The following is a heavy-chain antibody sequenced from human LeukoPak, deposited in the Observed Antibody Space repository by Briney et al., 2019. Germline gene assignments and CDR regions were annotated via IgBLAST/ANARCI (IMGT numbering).Heavy chain of an antibody. CDR2: IHYSGST. D-gene: IGHD1-26*01. CDR3: ARHEELLRNFDY. V-gene: IGHV4-39*01. CDR1: GRSISSSSYY. Sequence: SETLSLTCTVSGRSISSSSYYWGWIRQPPGNGLEWIGSIHYSGSTYYNPSLKSRVTISVDTSKNQFSLKLSSVTAADTAVYYCARHEELLRNFDYWGQGTLVTVSS. J-gene: IGHJ4*02.